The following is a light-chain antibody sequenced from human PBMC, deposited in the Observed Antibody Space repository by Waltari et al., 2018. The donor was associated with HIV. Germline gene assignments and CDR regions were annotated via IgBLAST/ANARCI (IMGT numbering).Light chain of an antibody. CDR1: SSNIGSTT. J-gene: IGLJ3*02. CDR3: AAWDDSLNGLWV. CDR2: GNN. V-gene: IGLV1-44*01. Sequence: QSVLTQPPPTSGPPGQRVTISGSGSSSNIGSTTVNWSQHLPGTAPKLLIYGNNQRPSGVPDRFSGSKSGTSASLAISGLQSEDEADYYCAAWDDSLNGLWVFGGGTKLTVL.